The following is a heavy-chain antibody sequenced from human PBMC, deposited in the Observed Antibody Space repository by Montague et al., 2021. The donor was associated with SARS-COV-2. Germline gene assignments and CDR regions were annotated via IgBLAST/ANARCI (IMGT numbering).Heavy chain of an antibody. CDR2: IYYSGSN. CDR1: GGSISSYY. CDR3: ARVFPRWLQFDPYFDY. V-gene: IGHV4-59*01. Sequence: SETLSLPCTVSGGSISSYYWSWIRQPPGKGLEWIGYIYYSGSNNYNPSLKSRVTISVDTSKNQFSLKLSSVTAADTAVYYCARVFPRWLQFDPYFDYWGQGTLVTVSS. D-gene: IGHD5-24*01. J-gene: IGHJ4*02.